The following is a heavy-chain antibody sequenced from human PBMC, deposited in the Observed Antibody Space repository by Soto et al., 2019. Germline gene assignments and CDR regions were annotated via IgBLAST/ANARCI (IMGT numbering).Heavy chain of an antibody. CDR3: ARDRTDSGYYTNWLDP. CDR1: GGTFGSDA. J-gene: IGHJ5*02. V-gene: IGHV1-69*06. CDR2: IIPIFGTT. D-gene: IGHD3-22*01. Sequence: SVKVSCKASGGTFGSDAITWVRQAPGQGLEWVGRIIPIFGTTNYAQNLQGRVTISADKFTLTSYMELHSLTSDDTALYYCARDRTDSGYYTNWLDPWGQGTQVTVSS.